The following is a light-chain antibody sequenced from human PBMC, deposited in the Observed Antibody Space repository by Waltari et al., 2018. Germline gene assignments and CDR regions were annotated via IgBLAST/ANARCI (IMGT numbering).Light chain of an antibody. J-gene: IGLJ2*01. CDR2: EVT. V-gene: IGLV2-23*02. Sequence: QSALTQPAPVSGSPGQSITISCPGTRSDVGDYNLFSWYQQHPGKTPKLMISEVTKRPSGVSNRFSCSKSGNTASLTISGLQSEDEASYYCSSYISSTSVIFGGGTKLTVL. CDR3: SSYISSTSVI. CDR1: RSDVGDYNL.